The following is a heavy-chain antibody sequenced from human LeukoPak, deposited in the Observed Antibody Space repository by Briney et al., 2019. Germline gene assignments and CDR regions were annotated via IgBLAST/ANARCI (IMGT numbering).Heavy chain of an antibody. CDR3: AREDEYYYDSSGYLYFDY. CDR1: GYTFTGYY. Sequence: ASVKVSCKASGYTFTGYYMHWVRQAPGQGLEWMGWINPNSGGTNYAQKFQGRVIMTRDTSISTAYMELSRLRSDDTAVYYCAREDEYYYDSSGYLYFDYWGQGTLVTVSS. J-gene: IGHJ4*02. D-gene: IGHD3-22*01. CDR2: INPNSGGT. V-gene: IGHV1-2*02.